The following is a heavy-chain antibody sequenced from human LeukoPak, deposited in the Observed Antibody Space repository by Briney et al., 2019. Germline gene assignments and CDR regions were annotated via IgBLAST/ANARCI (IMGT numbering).Heavy chain of an antibody. V-gene: IGHV3-7*03. CDR2: IKQDGSEK. CDR3: ARRYFDL. Sequence: GGSLRLSCAASGFTFSNYWMSWVRQAPGKRLEWVANIKQDGSEKYYVDSVKGRFTISRDNAKNSLYLQMNSLRAEDTAVYYCARRYFDLWGRGTLVTVSS. CDR1: GFTFSNYW. J-gene: IGHJ2*01.